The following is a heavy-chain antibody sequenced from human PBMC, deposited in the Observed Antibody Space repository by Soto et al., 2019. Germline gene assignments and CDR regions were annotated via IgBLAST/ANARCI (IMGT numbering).Heavy chain of an antibody. CDR2: IYWNDDK. D-gene: IGHD6-19*01. CDR1: GFSLSTSGLG. J-gene: IGHJ4*02. V-gene: IGHV2-5*01. Sequence: QITLKESGPTLVRPTQTLTLTCTFSGFSLSTSGLGVAWIRQPTGKALEWLALIYWNDDKRYSPSLKARLTITKDTSKNQVVLTMTNMDPVDTATYYCAHRPSGWYLFDYWGQGTLVTVSS. CDR3: AHRPSGWYLFDY.